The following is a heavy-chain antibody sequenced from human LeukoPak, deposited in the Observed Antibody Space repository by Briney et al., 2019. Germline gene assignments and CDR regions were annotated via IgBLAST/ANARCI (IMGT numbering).Heavy chain of an antibody. CDR2: IWYDGSNK. D-gene: IGHD3-22*01. CDR3: ARDRLRHYDSSGFYGMDV. V-gene: IGHV3-33*01. CDR1: GFTFSSYG. Sequence: GGSLRLSCAASGFTFSSYGMHWVRQAPGKGLEWVAVIWYDGSNKYYADSVKGRSTISRDNSKNTLYLQMNSLRAEDTAVYYCARDRLRHYDSSGFYGMDVWGQGTTVTVSS. J-gene: IGHJ6*02.